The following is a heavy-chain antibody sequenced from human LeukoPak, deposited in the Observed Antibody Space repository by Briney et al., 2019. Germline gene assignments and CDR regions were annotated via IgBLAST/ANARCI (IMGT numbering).Heavy chain of an antibody. J-gene: IGHJ4*02. CDR2: ISGSGANT. D-gene: IGHD2-21*02. CDR3: AKGVATVSPRYFDY. CDR1: GFTFSSYA. V-gene: IGHV3-23*01. Sequence: GGSLRLSCAASGFTFSSYAMSWVRRAPGKGLEWVSAISGSGANTYYADSVKGRFTISRDNSKNTLYLQMNSLRAEDTALYYCAKGVATVSPRYFDYWGRGTQVTVSS.